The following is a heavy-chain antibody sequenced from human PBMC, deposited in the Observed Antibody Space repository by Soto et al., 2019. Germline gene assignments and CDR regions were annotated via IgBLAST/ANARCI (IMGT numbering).Heavy chain of an antibody. CDR3: ARGGYVVVVTAALDY. Sequence: QVQLMQSGAEVKKPGASVKVSCKASGDTFTDYYIHWVRQAPGQGLEWMGTVNPSGGHTTYAQHFLGRVTMTRDTPTSTLYMELTSLTSDDTAVYYCARGGYVVVVTAALDYWGQGTLVTVSS. CDR1: GDTFTDYY. D-gene: IGHD2-21*02. V-gene: IGHV1-46*01. CDR2: VNPSGGHT. J-gene: IGHJ4*02.